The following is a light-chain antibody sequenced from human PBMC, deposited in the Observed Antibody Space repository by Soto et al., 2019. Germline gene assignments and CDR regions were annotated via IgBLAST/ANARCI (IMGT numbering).Light chain of an antibody. CDR3: QQSDSYLWGT. CDR2: AAS. J-gene: IGKJ1*01. V-gene: IGKV1-9*01. CDR1: QGISSY. Sequence: DIQLTQSPSFLSASVGDRVTITCRASQGISSYLAWYQQKPGKAPKLLIYAASTLQSGVPSRFSGSGSGTEFTLTIISLQPGDFATYYCQQSDSYLWGTCGQGTKVDIK.